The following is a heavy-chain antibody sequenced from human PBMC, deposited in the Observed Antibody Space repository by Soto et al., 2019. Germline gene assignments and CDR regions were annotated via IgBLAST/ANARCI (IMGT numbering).Heavy chain of an antibody. V-gene: IGHV4-4*02. CDR1: GGSISSSNW. J-gene: IGHJ3*02. CDR3: ARDRVLYSYALDAAFDI. Sequence: PSETLSLTCAVSGGSISSSNWWSWVRQPPGKGLEWIGEIYHSGSTNYNPSLKSRVTISVDKSKNQFSLKLSSVTAADTAVYYCARDRVLYSYALDAAFDIWGQGTMVTVSS. CDR2: IYHSGST. D-gene: IGHD5-18*01.